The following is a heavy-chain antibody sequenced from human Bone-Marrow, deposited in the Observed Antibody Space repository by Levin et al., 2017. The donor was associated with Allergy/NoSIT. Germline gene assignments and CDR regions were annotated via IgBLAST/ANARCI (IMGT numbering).Heavy chain of an antibody. CDR1: GLTFDNYA. J-gene: IGHJ3*02. Sequence: GGSLRLSCAASGLTFDNYAMHWVRQAPGKGLEWVSGISWTSGNIGYVDSVKGRFTISRDNAQNSLYLQMNSLRPEDTALYYCAKEIAAQPTLAFDIWGQGIMVTVSS. V-gene: IGHV3-9*01. CDR2: ISWTSGNI. CDR3: AKEIAAQPTLAFDI. D-gene: IGHD6-13*01.